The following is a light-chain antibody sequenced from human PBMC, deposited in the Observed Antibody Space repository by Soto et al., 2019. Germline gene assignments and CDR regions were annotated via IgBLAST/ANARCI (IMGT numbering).Light chain of an antibody. CDR1: QSVRSS. V-gene: IGKV3-11*01. Sequence: EIVFTQSPATLSLSPGERATLSCRATQSVRSSLAWYLQQPGQAPRLLIYDASKRATGIPARFSGSGSGTDFTLTISSLEPKDFALYYCQQRSNWPGTFGQGTKVDIK. J-gene: IGKJ1*01. CDR2: DAS. CDR3: QQRSNWPGT.